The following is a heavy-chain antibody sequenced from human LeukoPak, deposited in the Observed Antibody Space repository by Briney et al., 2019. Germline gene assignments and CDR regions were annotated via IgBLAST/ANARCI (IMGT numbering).Heavy chain of an antibody. J-gene: IGHJ4*02. CDR3: ARGLARGYPSIPFDY. V-gene: IGHV4-34*12. CDR2: IIYTGST. Sequence: SETLSLTCAVYGGSFSGYYWTWIRQPPGKGLEWIGEIIYTGSTKYNSSLKSRVTIDPSKNAFSLNLTCVGVADTAVYYCARGLARGYPSIPFDYWGQGTLVTVSS. CDR1: GGSFSGYY. D-gene: IGHD3-22*01.